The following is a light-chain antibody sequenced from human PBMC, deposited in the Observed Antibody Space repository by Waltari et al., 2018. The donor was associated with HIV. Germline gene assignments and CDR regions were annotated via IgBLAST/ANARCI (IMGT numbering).Light chain of an antibody. Sequence: QSVLPQPASVSGSPGQSITISCTGTNRHVGAYDYVSWYQQYPGKAPNLLIYEVTIRSPGISYRFSGSKSGNTASMTISGLQPEDEAHYYCSSYAATTTILFGGGTRLTVL. CDR3: SSYAATTTIL. V-gene: IGLV2-14*01. J-gene: IGLJ3*02. CDR1: NRHVGAYDY. CDR2: EVT.